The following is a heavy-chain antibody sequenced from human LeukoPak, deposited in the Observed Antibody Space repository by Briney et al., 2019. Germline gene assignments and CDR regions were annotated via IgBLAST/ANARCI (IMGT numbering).Heavy chain of an antibody. D-gene: IGHD2-21*02. J-gene: IGHJ3*02. V-gene: IGHV3-21*01. Sequence: GGSLRLSCAASGFTFSRYSINWVRQAPGRGLEWVSSITSSSSYIYYADSVKGRFTISRDNAKNSLYLQMNSLRAEDTAVYYCARTFVVVTAEDAFDIWGQGTMVTVSS. CDR2: ITSSSSYI. CDR1: GFTFSRYS. CDR3: ARTFVVVTAEDAFDI.